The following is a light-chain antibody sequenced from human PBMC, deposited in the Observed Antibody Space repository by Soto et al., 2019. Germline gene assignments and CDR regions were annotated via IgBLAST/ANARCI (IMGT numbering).Light chain of an antibody. Sequence: QSVLTQPPSASGTPGQRVTISCSGSSSNIGSNYVYWYQQLPGTAPKLLIYRNNQRPSGVPDRCSGSKSGTSASLAISGRRSEDEADYYCEAWDDSLSGHVVFGGGTKLTVL. CDR3: EAWDDSLSGHVV. V-gene: IGLV1-47*01. CDR2: RNN. CDR1: SSNIGSNY. J-gene: IGLJ2*01.